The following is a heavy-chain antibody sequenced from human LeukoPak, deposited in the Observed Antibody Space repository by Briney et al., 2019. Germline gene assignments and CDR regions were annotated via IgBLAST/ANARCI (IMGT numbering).Heavy chain of an antibody. J-gene: IGHJ3*02. Sequence: PGGSLRPSCAASGFTFSSYAMNWVRQAPGKGLEWVSAISGSGAITYYPDSVKGRFTISRDNSKNTLYLQMNSLRAEDTAIYYCAKHCGGGNCFAFDIWGQGTMVTVSS. CDR3: AKHCGGGNCFAFDI. CDR1: GFTFSSYA. CDR2: ISGSGAIT. D-gene: IGHD2-15*01. V-gene: IGHV3-23*01.